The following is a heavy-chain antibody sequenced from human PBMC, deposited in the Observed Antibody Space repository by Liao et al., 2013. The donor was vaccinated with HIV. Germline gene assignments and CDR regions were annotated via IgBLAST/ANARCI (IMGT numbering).Heavy chain of an antibody. CDR2: MSTSGTS. CDR3: AIRAATWES. V-gene: IGHV4-4*07. J-gene: IGHJ4*02. D-gene: IGHD1-26*01. Sequence: QVQLQESGPGLVKPSETLSLTCTVSGGSISSYLWTWIRQPAGKGLEWLGRMSTSGTSNYNPSLKSRVTMSVDTSKNQFSLKLTSVTAADTAVYYCAIRAATWESWGQGTRVTVSS. CDR1: GGSISSYL.